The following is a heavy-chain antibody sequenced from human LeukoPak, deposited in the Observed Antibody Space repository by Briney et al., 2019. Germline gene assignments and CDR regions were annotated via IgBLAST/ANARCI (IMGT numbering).Heavy chain of an antibody. CDR3: ARREAQDPDDDYYDSSGNPSQYFQH. V-gene: IGHV4-39*01. Sequence: PSETLSLTCTVSGGSFSSSSYYWGWIRQPQGQGWDWFGSIYYSWRTYYNPSLRRLVTISVDTAKSRFSLKLSYVTAADTAVYYCARREAQDPDDDYYDSSGNPSQYFQHWGQGTLVTVSS. CDR1: GGSFSSSSYY. J-gene: IGHJ1*01. CDR2: IYYSWRT. D-gene: IGHD3-22*01.